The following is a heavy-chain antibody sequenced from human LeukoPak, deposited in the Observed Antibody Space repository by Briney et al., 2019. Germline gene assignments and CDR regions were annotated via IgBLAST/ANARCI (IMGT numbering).Heavy chain of an antibody. CDR3: ARDPTITMVRGVIWGNYFDY. J-gene: IGHJ4*02. CDR1: GFTFSSYA. V-gene: IGHV3-30-3*01. Sequence: GGSLRLSCAASGFTFSSYAMHWVRQAPGKGLEWVAVISYDGSNKYYADSVKGRFTISRDNSKNTLYLQMNSLRAEDTAVYYCARDPTITMVRGVIWGNYFDYWGQGTLVTVSS. CDR2: ISYDGSNK. D-gene: IGHD3-10*01.